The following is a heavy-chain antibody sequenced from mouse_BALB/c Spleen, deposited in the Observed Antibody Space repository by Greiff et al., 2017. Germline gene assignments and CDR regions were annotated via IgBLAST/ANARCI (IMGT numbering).Heavy chain of an antibody. CDR3: ARSTMITSDY. CDR1: GFNIKDTY. J-gene: IGHJ2*01. D-gene: IGHD2-4*01. V-gene: IGHV14-3*02. Sequence: DVQLQESGAELVKPGASVKLSCTASGFNIKDTYMHWVKQRPEQGLEWIGRIDPANGNTKYDPKFQGKATITADTSSNTAYLQLSSLTSEDTAVYYCARSTMITSDYWGQGTTLTVSS. CDR2: IDPANGNT.